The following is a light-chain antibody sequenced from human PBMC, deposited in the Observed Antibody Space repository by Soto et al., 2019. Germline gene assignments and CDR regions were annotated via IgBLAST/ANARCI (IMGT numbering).Light chain of an antibody. J-gene: IGKJ1*01. CDR3: QQYYTAPRT. V-gene: IGKV4-1*01. CDR2: WAS. Sequence: DIVMTQSPDSLAVSLGERATINCKSSQSVLYNSNNLNYLAWFQKKPGQPPRLLIFWASSRESGVPHRFSGSGSETDFTLTISTLQAEDVAVYYCQQYYTAPRTFGQGTKVEI. CDR1: QSVLYNSNNLNY.